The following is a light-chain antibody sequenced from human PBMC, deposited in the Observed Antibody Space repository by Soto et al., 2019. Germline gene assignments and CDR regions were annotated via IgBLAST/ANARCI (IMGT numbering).Light chain of an antibody. CDR3: QQSFSSPVT. Sequence: DIQMTQSPSSLSSSVGDNVTITCLSSQTISSFLNWHQQKVGKAPKVLMYAAASPQSGVPSRFSGSGSGTHFTLTISSLQPEDSATYYCQQSFSSPVTFGGGTKVDIK. CDR2: AAA. J-gene: IGKJ4*01. CDR1: QTISSF. V-gene: IGKV1-39*01.